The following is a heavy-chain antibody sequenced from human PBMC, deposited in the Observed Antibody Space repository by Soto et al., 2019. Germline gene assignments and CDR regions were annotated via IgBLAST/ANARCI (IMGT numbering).Heavy chain of an antibody. Sequence: QVQLMESGGGVVQPGRSQRLSCAASGFSFSDYGMHWVRQPPGEGLEWVAYTSYDGSKTYYADSVMGRFTISRDNSKNTLFLQMNSLRPEDTAMYYCAKTRTIFGVVSRHYFDYWGQGTLVTVSS. CDR1: GFSFSDYG. J-gene: IGHJ4*02. D-gene: IGHD3-3*01. CDR2: TSYDGSKT. CDR3: AKTRTIFGVVSRHYFDY. V-gene: IGHV3-30*18.